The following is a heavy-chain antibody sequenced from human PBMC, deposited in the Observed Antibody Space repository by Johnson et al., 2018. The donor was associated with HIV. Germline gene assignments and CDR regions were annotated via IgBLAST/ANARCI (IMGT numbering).Heavy chain of an antibody. CDR3: ARAVCRGGRCYSHDAFDI. D-gene: IGHD2-15*01. CDR2: ISYDGSNK. CDR1: GFTFTSYT. V-gene: IGHV3-30*14. J-gene: IGHJ3*02. Sequence: VQLVESGGGVVQPGRSLRLSCAASGFTFTSYTMHWVRQAPGKGLEWVALISYDGSNKYYADSVKGRFTISRDNSKNTLYLQMNSLRAGDTALYYCARAVCRGGRCYSHDAFDIWGQGTMVTVSS.